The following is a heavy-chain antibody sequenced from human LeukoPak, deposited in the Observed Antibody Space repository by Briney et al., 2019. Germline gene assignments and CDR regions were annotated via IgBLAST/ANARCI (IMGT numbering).Heavy chain of an antibody. CDR2: IIPIFGTA. J-gene: IGHJ4*02. CDR3: ARDGRDGYNSPPKYYFDY. CDR1: GGTFSSYA. Sequence: GASVKVSCKASGGTFSSYAISWVRQAPGQGLERMGGIIPIFGTANYAQKFQGRVTITADESTSTAYMELSSLRSEDTAVYYCARDGRDGYNSPPKYYFDYWGQGTLVTVSS. V-gene: IGHV1-69*13. D-gene: IGHD5-24*01.